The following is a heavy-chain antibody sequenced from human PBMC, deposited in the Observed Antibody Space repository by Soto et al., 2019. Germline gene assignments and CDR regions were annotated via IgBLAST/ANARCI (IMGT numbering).Heavy chain of an antibody. V-gene: IGHV1-3*01. CDR3: ARSPPLTMDY. CDR1: GYTFTSYA. Sequence: QVQLVQSGAEVKKPGASVKVSCKASGYTFTSYAMHWVRQAPGQRLEWMGWINAGNGNTKYSQRFQGRVTITRDTSASTAYMELSSLRSADPAVFYCARSPPLTMDYWGQGTLVPVSS. CDR2: INAGNGNT. J-gene: IGHJ4*02.